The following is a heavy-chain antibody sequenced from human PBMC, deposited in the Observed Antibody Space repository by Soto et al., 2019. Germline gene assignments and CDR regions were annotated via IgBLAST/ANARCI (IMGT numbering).Heavy chain of an antibody. CDR3: ARKTRPPTTTYNWFDT. D-gene: IGHD5-12*01. CDR1: GASIRSSTFY. CDR2: IYYDGST. Sequence: SETLSLTCTVSGASIRSSTFYWGWIRQPPGKGLESIANIYYDGSTYYNPSLKSRVTISVDTSKNQFSLKLSSVTAADTAVYYCARKTRPPTTTYNWFDTWGQGTLVTVS. V-gene: IGHV4-39*01. J-gene: IGHJ5*02.